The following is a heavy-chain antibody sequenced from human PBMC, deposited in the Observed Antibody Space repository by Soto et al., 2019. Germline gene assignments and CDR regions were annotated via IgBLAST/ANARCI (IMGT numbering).Heavy chain of an antibody. J-gene: IGHJ6*02. V-gene: IGHV1-69*13. CDR2: IIPIFGTA. D-gene: IGHD6-6*01. CDR1: GGTFSSYA. Sequence: SVKVSCKASGGTFSSYAISWVRQAPGQGLEWMGGIIPIFGTANYAQKFQGRVTITADESTSTAYMELSSLRSEDTAVYYCARDGTEYSSSSEGYYGMDVWGQGTTVTVSS. CDR3: ARDGTEYSSSSEGYYGMDV.